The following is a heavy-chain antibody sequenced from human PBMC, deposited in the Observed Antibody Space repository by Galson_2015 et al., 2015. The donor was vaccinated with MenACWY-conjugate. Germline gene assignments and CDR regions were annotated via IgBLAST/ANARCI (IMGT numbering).Heavy chain of an antibody. D-gene: IGHD6-13*01. CDR3: ARGYGTSGNRPSDH. J-gene: IGHJ4*02. CDR2: ISSTGNTI. V-gene: IGHV3-48*03. CDR1: GFTFSSYE. Sequence: SLRLSCPASGFTFSSYEMNWVRQAPGKGLEWISYISSTGNTIYYTDSVKGRFTISRDNAKNSLYLQMNILRVEDTAIYYCARGYGTSGNRPSDHWGQGTLVTVSS.